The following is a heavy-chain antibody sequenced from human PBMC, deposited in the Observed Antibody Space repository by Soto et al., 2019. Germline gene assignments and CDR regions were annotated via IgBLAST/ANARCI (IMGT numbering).Heavy chain of an antibody. D-gene: IGHD4-4*01. Sequence: EVQLLESGGGLVQPGGSLRLSCAASGFTFSSYAMSCVRQAPGKGLEWVSAISGSGGSTYYADSVKGRFTISRDNSKNTLYLQMNSLRAEDTAVYYCATGDYTNGAIDYWGQGTLVTVSS. V-gene: IGHV3-23*01. CDR1: GFTFSSYA. J-gene: IGHJ4*02. CDR3: ATGDYTNGAIDY. CDR2: ISGSGGST.